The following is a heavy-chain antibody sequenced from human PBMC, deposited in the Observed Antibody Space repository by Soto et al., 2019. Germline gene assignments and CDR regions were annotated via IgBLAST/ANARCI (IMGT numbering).Heavy chain of an antibody. D-gene: IGHD3-3*01. CDR3: ARDQNDYDFWSGYDYYGMDV. V-gene: IGHV4-30-4*01. Sequence: KTSETLSLTCTVSGGSISSGDYYWSWIRQPPGKGLEWIGYIYYSGSTYYNPSLKSRVTISVDTSKNQFSLKLSSVTAADTAVYYCARDQNDYDFWSGYDYYGMDVWGQGTTVTVS. CDR2: IYYSGST. J-gene: IGHJ6*02. CDR1: GGSISSGDYY.